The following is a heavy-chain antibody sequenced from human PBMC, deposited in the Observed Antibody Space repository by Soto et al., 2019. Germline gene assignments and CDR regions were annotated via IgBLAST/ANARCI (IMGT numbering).Heavy chain of an antibody. D-gene: IGHD6-13*01. CDR3: ARDGPLPGIAAAAIGFDY. Sequence: QVQLVESGGGVVQPGRSLKLSCAASGFTFSTYGMHWVRQAPGKGLEWVAVIWYDGSNKYYADSVKGRFTISRDNSKNTLYLQMNSLRAEDTAKYYCARDGPLPGIAAAAIGFDYWGQGTLVTVSS. J-gene: IGHJ4*02. CDR1: GFTFSTYG. V-gene: IGHV3-33*01. CDR2: IWYDGSNK.